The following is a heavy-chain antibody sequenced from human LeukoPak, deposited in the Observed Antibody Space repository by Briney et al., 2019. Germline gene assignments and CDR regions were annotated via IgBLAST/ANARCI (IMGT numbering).Heavy chain of an antibody. CDR1: GYTFTSYG. CDR2: ISAYNGNT. J-gene: IGHJ6*02. Sequence: ASVKVSCKAPGYTFTSYGISWVRQAPGQGLEWMGWISAYNGNTNYAQKLQGRVTMTTDTSTSTAYMELRSLRSDDTAVYYCARVVQWLVRSLGYYYGMDVWGQGTTVTVSS. V-gene: IGHV1-18*01. D-gene: IGHD6-19*01. CDR3: ARVVQWLVRSLGYYYGMDV.